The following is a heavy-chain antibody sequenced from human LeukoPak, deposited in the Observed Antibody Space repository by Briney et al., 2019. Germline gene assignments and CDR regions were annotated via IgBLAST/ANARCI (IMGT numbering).Heavy chain of an antibody. D-gene: IGHD3-3*01. CDR3: AKGGDTYDFWSGYYTGRHYYYYMDV. J-gene: IGHJ6*03. Sequence: PGRSLRLSCAASGFTFSSYGMHWVRQAPGKGLEWVAVIWYDGSNKYYADSVKGRFTISRDNSKNTLYLQMNSLRAEDTAVYYCAKGGDTYDFWSGYYTGRHYYYYMDVWGKGTTVNVSS. CDR2: IWYDGSNK. CDR1: GFTFSSYG. V-gene: IGHV3-33*06.